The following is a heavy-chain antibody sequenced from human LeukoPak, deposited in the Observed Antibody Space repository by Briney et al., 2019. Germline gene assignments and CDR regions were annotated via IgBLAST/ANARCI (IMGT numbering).Heavy chain of an antibody. Sequence: ASVKVSCKASGYTFTGYYMHWVRQAPGQGLEWMGCINPNSGGTNYAQKFQGRVTMTRDTSISTAYMELSRLRSDDTAVYYCASGAVYTAMVPDPLDYWGQGTPVTVSS. CDR3: ASGAVYTAMVPDPLDY. CDR1: GYTFTGYY. J-gene: IGHJ4*02. V-gene: IGHV1-2*02. D-gene: IGHD5-18*01. CDR2: INPNSGGT.